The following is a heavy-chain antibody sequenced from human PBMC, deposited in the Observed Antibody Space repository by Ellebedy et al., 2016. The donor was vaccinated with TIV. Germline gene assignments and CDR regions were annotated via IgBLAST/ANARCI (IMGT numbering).Heavy chain of an antibody. CDR3: ARDHDWAFDY. CDR1: GFTFSSFS. V-gene: IGHV3-48*02. Sequence: PGGSLRLSCVASGFTFSSFSLNWVRQAPGKGLEWVSYIDGPSNNIQYAESVQGRFTISRDNAKNSLYLQMNSLTDEDTAVYYCARDHDWAFDYWGHGTVVTVSS. CDR2: IDGPSNNI. J-gene: IGHJ4*01. D-gene: IGHD3-9*01.